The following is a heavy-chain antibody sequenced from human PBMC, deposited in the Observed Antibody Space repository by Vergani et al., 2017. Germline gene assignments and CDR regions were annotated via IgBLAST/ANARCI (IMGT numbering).Heavy chain of an antibody. D-gene: IGHD5-18*01. V-gene: IGHV3-30*02. Sequence: QVQLVESGGGVVQPGGSLRLSCAASGFTFSSYGMHWVRQAPGKGLEWVAFIRYDGSNKYYADSVKGRFTISRDNSKNTLYLQMNSLRAEDTAVYYCANTVHTAMAAAYWGQGTLVTVSS. J-gene: IGHJ4*02. CDR1: GFTFSSYG. CDR3: ANTVHTAMAAAY. CDR2: IRYDGSNK.